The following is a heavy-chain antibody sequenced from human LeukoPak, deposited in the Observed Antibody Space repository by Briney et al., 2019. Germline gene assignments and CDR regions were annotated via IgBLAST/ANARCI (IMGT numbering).Heavy chain of an antibody. J-gene: IGHJ4*02. CDR1: GGSISSGDYY. CDR3: ARAGYYYDSSGYTPLYYFDY. V-gene: IGHV4-30-4*01. CDR2: IYYSGST. Sequence: SQTLSLTCTVSGGSISSGDYYWSWIRQPPGKGLEWIGYIYYSGSTYYNPSLKSRVTISVDTSKNQFSLKLSSVTAADTAVYCCARAGYYYDSSGYTPLYYFDYWGQGTLVTVSS. D-gene: IGHD3-22*01.